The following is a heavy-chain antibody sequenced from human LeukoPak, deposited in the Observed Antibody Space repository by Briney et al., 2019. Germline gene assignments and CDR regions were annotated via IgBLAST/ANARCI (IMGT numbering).Heavy chain of an antibody. Sequence: SETLSLTCAVYGGPFRGYHWSWLRQPPGKGLGWIGEINHSGSTNYNPSLKSRVTISVDSSKKLFSLKLSSVTDADTAVHFCAGSGTGITMIVVDWGRGTLVTVSS. J-gene: IGHJ4*02. D-gene: IGHD3-22*01. CDR3: AGSGTGITMIVVD. V-gene: IGHV4-34*01. CDR2: INHSGST. CDR1: GGPFRGYH.